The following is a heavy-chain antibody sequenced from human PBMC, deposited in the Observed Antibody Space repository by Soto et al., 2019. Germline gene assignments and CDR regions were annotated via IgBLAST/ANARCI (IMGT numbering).Heavy chain of an antibody. CDR1: GYSFTSYW. V-gene: IGHV5-10-1*01. Sequence: GESLKISCKGSGYSFTSYWIGWVRQMPGKGLEWMGRIDPSDSYTNYSPSFQGHVTISADKSISTAYLQWSSLKASDTAMYYCASSSQDEIVVVPYYYYGMDVWGQGTTVTVSS. J-gene: IGHJ6*02. CDR3: ASSSQDEIVVVPYYYYGMDV. D-gene: IGHD2-2*01. CDR2: IDPSDSYT.